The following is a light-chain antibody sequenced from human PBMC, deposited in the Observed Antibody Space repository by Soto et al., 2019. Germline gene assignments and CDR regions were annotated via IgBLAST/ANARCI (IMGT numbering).Light chain of an antibody. CDR1: SSDVGGYNY. J-gene: IGLJ3*02. V-gene: IGLV2-14*03. CDR2: AVS. Sequence: QPVLTQPASVSGSPGQSITISCTGTSSDVGGYNYVSWYQQLPGKAPKLIISAVSYRPSGVPDRFSGSKSGNTASLTISGLQAEDEADYYCFSYTASDMWVFGGGTKLTVL. CDR3: FSYTASDMWV.